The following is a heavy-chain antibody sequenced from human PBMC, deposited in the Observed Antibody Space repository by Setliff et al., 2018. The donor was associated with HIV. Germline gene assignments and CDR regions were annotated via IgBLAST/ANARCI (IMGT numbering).Heavy chain of an antibody. Sequence: ASVMVSCKVSGGTFSDYAVTWVRQAPGQGLEWMGGVIPVFGTGNHAQKFQGRVTITTDESTRTAYMELSSLRFEDTAVYFCARVAHSSSYHYYGMDVWGQGTTVTVSS. J-gene: IGHJ6*02. CDR1: GGTFSDYA. D-gene: IGHD6-19*01. V-gene: IGHV1-69*05. CDR3: ARVAHSSSYHYYGMDV. CDR2: VIPVFGTG.